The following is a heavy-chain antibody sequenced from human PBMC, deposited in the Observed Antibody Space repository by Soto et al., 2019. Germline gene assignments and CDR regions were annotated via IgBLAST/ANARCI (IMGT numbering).Heavy chain of an antibody. CDR1: GGSISSYY. CDR2: IYYSGST. V-gene: IGHV4-59*01. Sequence: QVQLQESGPGLVKPSETLSLTCTVSGGSISSYYWSWIRQPPGKGLEWIGYIYYSGSTNYNPSLKSRVTISVDTSKNQFSLKLSSVTAADTAVYYCARSSSSSAFFDYWGQGTLVTVSS. D-gene: IGHD6-6*01. CDR3: ARSSSSSAFFDY. J-gene: IGHJ4*02.